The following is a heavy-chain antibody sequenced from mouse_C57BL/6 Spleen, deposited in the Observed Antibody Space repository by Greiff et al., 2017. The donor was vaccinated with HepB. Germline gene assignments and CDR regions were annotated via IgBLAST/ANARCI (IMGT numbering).Heavy chain of an antibody. CDR2: IRNKANGYTT. CDR3: ARSIYYDYDDWFAY. D-gene: IGHD2-4*01. CDR1: GFTFTDYY. J-gene: IGHJ3*01. Sequence: EVMLVESGGGLVQPGGSLSLSCAASGFTFTDYYMSWVRQPPGKALEWLGFIRNKANGYTTEYSASVKGRFTISRYNSQSILYLQMNALRAEDSATYYCARSIYYDYDDWFAYWGQGTLVTVSA. V-gene: IGHV7-3*01.